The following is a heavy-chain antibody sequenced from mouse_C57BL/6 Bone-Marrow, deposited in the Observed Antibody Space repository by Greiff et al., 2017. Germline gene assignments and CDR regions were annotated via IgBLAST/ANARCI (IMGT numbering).Heavy chain of an antibody. Sequence: FFPPCWSLQLSCAASGFPFSDYGMAWVRQAPRKGPEWVAFISNLAYSIYYADTVTGRFTISRENAKNTLYLEMSSLRSEDTAMYYCARHNYDYDVGYFDVWGTGTTVTVSS. V-gene: IGHV5-15*01. D-gene: IGHD2-4*01. CDR2: ISNLAYSI. CDR3: ARHNYDYDVGYFDV. CDR1: GFPFSDYG. J-gene: IGHJ1*03.